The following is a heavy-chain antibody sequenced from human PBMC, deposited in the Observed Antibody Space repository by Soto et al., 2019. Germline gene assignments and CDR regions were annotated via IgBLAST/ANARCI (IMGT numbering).Heavy chain of an antibody. CDR2: LNAANGDK. CDR1: GYTFSNYA. Sequence: QVQLVQSGAEVKKPGASVQVSCKASGYTFSNYALHWVRQAPGQWLEWMGWLNAANGDKKYSQRFQGRVIITRDTSASTAYMELSSLRSEDTAVYYCARFSDGMDVWGQGTTVTVSS. CDR3: ARFSDGMDV. V-gene: IGHV1-3*01. J-gene: IGHJ6*02.